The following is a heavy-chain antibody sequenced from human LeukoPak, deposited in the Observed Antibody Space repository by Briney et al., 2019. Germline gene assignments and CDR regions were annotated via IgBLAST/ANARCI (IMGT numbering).Heavy chain of an antibody. V-gene: IGHV5-51*01. D-gene: IGHD6-13*01. CDR2: IYPGDSDT. Sequence: GESLKISCQGSGYSFTSYWLGWVRQMPGKGLEWMGIIYPGDSDTRYSPSFQGQVTISADKSISTAYLQWSSLKASDTAMYYCATEGAQLVPSDVFDIWGQGTMVIVSS. CDR1: GYSFTSYW. CDR3: ATEGAQLVPSDVFDI. J-gene: IGHJ3*02.